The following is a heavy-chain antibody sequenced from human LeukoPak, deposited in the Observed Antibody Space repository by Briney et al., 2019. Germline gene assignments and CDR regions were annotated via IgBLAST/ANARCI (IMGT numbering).Heavy chain of an antibody. CDR1: GFTFSSYS. D-gene: IGHD2-15*01. CDR3: AKGGRLLPEN. CDR2: ISSSSSTI. J-gene: IGHJ4*02. Sequence: GGSLRLSCAASGFTFSSYSMNWVRQAPGKGLEWVSYISSSSSTIYYADSVKGRFTISRDNAKNSLYLQMNSLRAEDTAVYYCAKGGRLLPENWGQGTLVTVSS. V-gene: IGHV3-48*01.